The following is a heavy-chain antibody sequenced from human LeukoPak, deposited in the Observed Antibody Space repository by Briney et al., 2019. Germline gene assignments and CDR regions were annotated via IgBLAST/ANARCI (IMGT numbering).Heavy chain of an antibody. J-gene: IGHJ6*02. V-gene: IGHV1-18*01. CDR1: SYCFSSYG. CDR3: ARDSPMTHLYPSDSHPFYFNGMDV. Sequence: ASVKVSCKASSYCFSSYGLTWVRQAPGQGLEWMGWISAYDGNKNYEKKFQDRVIMTTDAPTSTGYLEVRSLRYDDTAVYYCARDSPMTHLYPSDSHPFYFNGMDVWGHGTMVTVSS. CDR2: ISAYDGNK. D-gene: IGHD2-21*02.